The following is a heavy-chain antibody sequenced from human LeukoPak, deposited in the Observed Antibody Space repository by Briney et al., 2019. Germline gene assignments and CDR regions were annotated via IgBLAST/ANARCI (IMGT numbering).Heavy chain of an antibody. D-gene: IGHD2-2*01. J-gene: IGHJ6*03. V-gene: IGHV4-59*11. CDR2: IYYSGST. Sequence: SEILSLTCTVSGGSISSHYWSWIRQPPGKGLEWIGYIYYSGSTNYNPSLKSRVTISVDTSKNQFSLKLSSVTAADTAVYYCARARHLVVPQLTYYMDVWGKGTTVTVSS. CDR3: ARARHLVVPQLTYYMDV. CDR1: GGSISSHY.